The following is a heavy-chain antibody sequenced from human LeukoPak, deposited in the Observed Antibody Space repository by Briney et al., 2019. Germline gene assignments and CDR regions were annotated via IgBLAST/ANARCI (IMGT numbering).Heavy chain of an antibody. CDR3: ANRVQSYGDYDPVVDY. CDR2: ISYDGSNK. Sequence: GGSLRLSCAASGFTFSSYGMHWVRQAPGKGLEWVAVISYDGSNKYYADSVKGRFTISGDNSKNTLYLQMNSLRAEDTAVYYCANRVQSYGDYDPVVDYWGQGTLVTVSS. V-gene: IGHV3-30*18. CDR1: GFTFSSYG. D-gene: IGHD4-17*01. J-gene: IGHJ4*02.